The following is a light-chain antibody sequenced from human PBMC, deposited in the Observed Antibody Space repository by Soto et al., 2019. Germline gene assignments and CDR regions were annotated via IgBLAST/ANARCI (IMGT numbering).Light chain of an antibody. CDR2: EVT. V-gene: IGLV2-14*01. J-gene: IGLJ1*01. CDR1: ISDIVGYNY. CDR3: CSYTITSTPSV. Sequence: QSLLTQAASVSGSPGQSITISCTGTISDIVGYNYVSWYQQHPGKAPKLVISEVTNRPSGVSNRFSGSKYGNTASLTISGLQTEDEADYYCCSYTITSTPSVFGTGTKVTVL.